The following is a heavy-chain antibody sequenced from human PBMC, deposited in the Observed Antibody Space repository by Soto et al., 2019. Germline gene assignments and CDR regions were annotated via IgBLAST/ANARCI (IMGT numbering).Heavy chain of an antibody. D-gene: IGHD1-26*01. CDR2: ISAYNGNT. J-gene: IGHJ2*01. Sequence: QVPLVQSGAEVKKPGASVKVSCKASGYTFTSYGISWVRQAPGQGLEWMGWISAYNGNTNYAQKLQGRVTMTTDTPTSTAYMELRSLRSDDTAVYYCAGEEGGLLSLASWYFDLWGRGTLVTVSS. CDR3: AGEEGGLLSLASWYFDL. CDR1: GYTFTSYG. V-gene: IGHV1-18*01.